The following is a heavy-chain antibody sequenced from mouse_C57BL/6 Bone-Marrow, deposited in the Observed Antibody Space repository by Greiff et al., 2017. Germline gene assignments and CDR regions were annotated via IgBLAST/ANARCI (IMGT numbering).Heavy chain of an antibody. CDR1: GYTFTSYW. J-gene: IGHJ1*03. V-gene: IGHV1-61*01. CDR3: ARYGSSFWYFDV. Sequence: VQLQQPGAELVRPGSSVKLSCKASGYTFTSYWMDWVKQRPGQGLEWIGNIYPSDSETHYNQKFKDKATLTVDKSSSTAYMQLSSLTSEDSAVYYGARYGSSFWYFDVWGTGTTVTVSS. CDR2: IYPSDSET. D-gene: IGHD1-1*01.